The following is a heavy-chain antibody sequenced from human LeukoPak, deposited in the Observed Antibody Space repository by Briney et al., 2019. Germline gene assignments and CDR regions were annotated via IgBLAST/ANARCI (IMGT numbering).Heavy chain of an antibody. CDR3: ALLVWVGYCSGGSCYFNWFDP. Sequence: SETLSLTCTVSGGSISSYYWSWIRQPPGKGLEWIGYIYYSGSTNYNPSLKSRVTISVDTSKNQFSLKLSSVTAADTAVYYCALLVWVGYCSGGSCYFNWFDPWGQGTLVTVSS. V-gene: IGHV4-59*01. J-gene: IGHJ5*02. D-gene: IGHD2-15*01. CDR2: IYYSGST. CDR1: GGSISSYY.